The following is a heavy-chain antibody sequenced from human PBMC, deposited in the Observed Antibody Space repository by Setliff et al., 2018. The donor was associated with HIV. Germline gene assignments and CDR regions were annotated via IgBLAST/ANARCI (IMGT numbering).Heavy chain of an antibody. CDR3: ASRQYSYDYSGRVFDF. CDR2: IYYSGTT. Sequence: SETLSLTCTVSGASIRTGSYYWGWIRQPPGKGLEWIGTIYYSGTTYYNPSVKSRVTISVDTSKNQFSLNLTSVTATDTAVYYCASRQYSYDYSGRVFDFWGQGALVTVSS. V-gene: IGHV4-39*01. J-gene: IGHJ4*02. D-gene: IGHD3-22*01. CDR1: GASIRTGSYY.